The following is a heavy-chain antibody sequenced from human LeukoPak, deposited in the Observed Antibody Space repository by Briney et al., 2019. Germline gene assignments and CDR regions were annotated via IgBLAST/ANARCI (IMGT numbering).Heavy chain of an antibody. CDR2: IYSDGGT. CDR3: ARDSSGPAF. J-gene: IGHJ4*02. CDR1: GFTFSNNY. D-gene: IGHD6-19*01. Sequence: GGSLRLSCAASGFTFSNNYMSWVRQAPAKGLEWVSVIYSDGGTFYSDSVKGRFTISRDYSKNTLYLQMNSLRGDDTAVYYCARDSSGPAFWGQGILVTVSS. V-gene: IGHV3-53*01.